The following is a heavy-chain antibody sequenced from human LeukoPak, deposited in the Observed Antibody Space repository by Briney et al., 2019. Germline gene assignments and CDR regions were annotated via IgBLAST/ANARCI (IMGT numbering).Heavy chain of an antibody. Sequence: ASVKVSCKASGHTLSDYYMHWVRQAPGQGLEWIGSINPDNDGTNYAQTFQGRVTMTRDTSTNTAYMELSSLRSDDTAVYYCALVTIVGASLDYWGQGTLVTVSS. D-gene: IGHD1-26*01. CDR1: GHTLSDYY. CDR3: ALVTIVGASLDY. J-gene: IGHJ4*02. CDR2: INPDNDGT. V-gene: IGHV1-2*02.